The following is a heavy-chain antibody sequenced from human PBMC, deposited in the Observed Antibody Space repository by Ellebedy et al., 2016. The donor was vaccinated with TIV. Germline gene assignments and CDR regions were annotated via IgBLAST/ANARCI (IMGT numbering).Heavy chain of an antibody. D-gene: IGHD2-2*01. CDR1: GYTFTSYG. CDR3: ARDSVVVVVPAAPVAYYGMDV. V-gene: IGHV1-18*01. J-gene: IGHJ6*02. Sequence: AASVKVSCKASGYTFTSYGISWVRQAPGQGLEWMGWISAYNGNTNYAQKLQGRVTMTTDTSTSTAYMELRSLRSDDTAVYYCARDSVVVVVPAAPVAYYGMDVWGQGTTVTVSS. CDR2: ISAYNGNT.